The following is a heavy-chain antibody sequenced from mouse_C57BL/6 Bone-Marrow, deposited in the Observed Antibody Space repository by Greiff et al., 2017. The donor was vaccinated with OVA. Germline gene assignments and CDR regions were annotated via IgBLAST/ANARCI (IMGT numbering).Heavy chain of an antibody. D-gene: IGHD1-1*01. CDR3: ASRQYYGSSYVDY. CDR2: ISSGGSYT. CDR1: GFTFSSYG. J-gene: IGHJ2*01. Sequence: VQLKESGGDLVKPGGSLKLSCAASGFTFSSYGMSWVRQTPDKRLEWVATISSGGSYTYYPDSVKGRFTISRDNAKNNLYLQMSSLKSEDTAMDYCASRQYYGSSYVDYWGQGTTLTVSS. V-gene: IGHV5-6*01.